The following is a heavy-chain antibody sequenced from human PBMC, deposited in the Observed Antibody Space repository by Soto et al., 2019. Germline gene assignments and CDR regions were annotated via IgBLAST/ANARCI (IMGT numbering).Heavy chain of an antibody. CDR1: GFTFSSYA. Sequence: QVQLVESGGGVVQPGRSLRLSCEASGFTFSSYAMHWVRQAPGKGLEWVAVISYDGSNKYYADSVKGRFTISRDNSKNTLYLQMNSLRAEDTDVYYCARALYGDYEPQGLNYWGQGTLVTVSS. D-gene: IGHD4-17*01. CDR2: ISYDGSNK. V-gene: IGHV3-30-3*01. J-gene: IGHJ4*02. CDR3: ARALYGDYEPQGLNY.